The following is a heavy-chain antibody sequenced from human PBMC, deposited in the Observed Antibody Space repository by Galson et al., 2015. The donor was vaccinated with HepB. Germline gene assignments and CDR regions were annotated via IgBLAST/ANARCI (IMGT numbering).Heavy chain of an antibody. CDR3: AGEPLYYGSGYWFDP. CDR1: GGSFSGYY. CDR2: INHSGST. J-gene: IGHJ5*02. V-gene: IGHV4-34*01. Sequence: TLSLTCAVYGGSFSGYYWSWIRQPPGKGLEWIGEINHSGSTNYNPSLKSRVTISVDTSKNQFSLKLSSVTAADTAVYYCAGEPLYYGSGYWFDPWGQGTLVTVSS. D-gene: IGHD3-10*01.